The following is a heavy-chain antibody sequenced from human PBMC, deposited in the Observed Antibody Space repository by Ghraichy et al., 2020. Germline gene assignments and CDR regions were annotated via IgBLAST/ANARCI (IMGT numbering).Heavy chain of an antibody. J-gene: IGHJ4*02. CDR2: ISYDGSNK. V-gene: IGHV3-30-3*01. CDR3: ARGGLELLLSFDY. CDR1: GFTFSSYA. Sequence: GGSLRLSCAASGFTFSSYAMHWVRQAPGKGLEWVAVISYDGSNKYYADSVKGRFTISRDNSKNTLYLQMNSLRAEDTAVYYCARGGLELLLSFDYWGQGTLVTVSS. D-gene: IGHD1-7*01.